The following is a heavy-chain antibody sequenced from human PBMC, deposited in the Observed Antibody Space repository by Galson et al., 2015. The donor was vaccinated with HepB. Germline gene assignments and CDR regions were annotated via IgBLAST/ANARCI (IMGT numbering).Heavy chain of an antibody. Sequence: SLRLSCAASGFTFSSYAMHWVRQAPGKGLEWVAVISYDGSNKYYADSVKGRFTISRDNSKNTLYLQMNSLRAEDTAVYYCARGRMTTGGMDVWGQGTTVTVSS. CDR3: ARGRMTTGGMDV. V-gene: IGHV3-30*04. CDR1: GFTFSSYA. D-gene: IGHD4-17*01. J-gene: IGHJ6*02. CDR2: ISYDGSNK.